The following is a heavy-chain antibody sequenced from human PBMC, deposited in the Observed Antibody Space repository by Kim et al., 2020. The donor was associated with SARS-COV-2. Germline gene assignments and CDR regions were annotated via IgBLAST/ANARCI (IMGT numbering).Heavy chain of an antibody. J-gene: IGHJ6*02. D-gene: IGHD3-10*01. CDR1: GGSISSGGYY. CDR3: ARDPPYGSGNYGMDV. V-gene: IGHV4-31*03. Sequence: SETLSLTCTVSGGSISSGGYYWCWIRQHPGKGLEWIGYIYYSGSTYYNPSLKSRVTISVDTSKNQFSLKLSSVTAADTAVYYCARDPPYGSGNYGMDVWGQGTTVTVSS. CDR2: IYYSGST.